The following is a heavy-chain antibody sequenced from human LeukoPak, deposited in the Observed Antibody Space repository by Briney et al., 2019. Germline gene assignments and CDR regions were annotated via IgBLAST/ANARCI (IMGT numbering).Heavy chain of an antibody. CDR1: GGSISSYY. Sequence: KPSETLSLTCTVSGGSISSYYWSWIRQPPGKGLEWIGYIYYSGSTNYNPSLKSRVTISVDTSKNQFSLKLSSVTAADTAVYYCARAAPRDYYDSSSFDYWGQGTLVTVSS. V-gene: IGHV4-59*01. D-gene: IGHD3-22*01. CDR2: IYYSGST. CDR3: ARAAPRDYYDSSSFDY. J-gene: IGHJ4*02.